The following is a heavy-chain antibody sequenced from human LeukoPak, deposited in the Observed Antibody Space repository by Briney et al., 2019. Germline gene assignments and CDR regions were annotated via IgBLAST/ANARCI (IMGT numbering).Heavy chain of an antibody. J-gene: IGHJ5*02. Sequence: GSLRLSCAASGFTFSSYRMSWVRQAPGKGLEWIGSIYHSGSTYYNPSLKSRVTISVDTSKNQFSLKLNSVTAADTAVYYCATVRITMVRGVIPFDPWGQGTLVTVSS. CDR1: GFTFSSYR. D-gene: IGHD3-10*01. CDR3: ATVRITMVRGVIPFDP. V-gene: IGHV4-38-2*01. CDR2: IYHSGST.